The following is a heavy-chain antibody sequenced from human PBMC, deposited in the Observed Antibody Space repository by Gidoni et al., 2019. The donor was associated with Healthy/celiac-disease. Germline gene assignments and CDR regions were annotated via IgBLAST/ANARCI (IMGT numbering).Heavy chain of an antibody. CDR2: IYYSGST. V-gene: IGHV4-39*01. D-gene: IGHD3-16*01. CDR1: GGSISSRSYY. J-gene: IGHJ4*02. Sequence: QLQLQESGPGLVKPSETLSLTCTVSGGSISSRSYYWGWIRQPPGKGLEWIGSIYYSGSTYYNPSLKSRVTISVDTSKNQFSLKLSSVTAADTAVYYCARQAWGLYYFDYWGQGTLVTVSS. CDR3: ARQAWGLYYFDY.